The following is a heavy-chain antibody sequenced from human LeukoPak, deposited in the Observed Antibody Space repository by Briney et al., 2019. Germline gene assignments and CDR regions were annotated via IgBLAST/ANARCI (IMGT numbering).Heavy chain of an antibody. CDR1: GFTVRNNY. V-gene: IGHV3-66*01. J-gene: IGHJ4*02. Sequence: GGSLRLSCAASGFTVRNNYMSWVRQAPGKGLEWVSVIYSGGSTYYANSVKGRFTISRDNSKNTLYLQMNSLRAEDTAVYYCARVLAMVRGVIDYWGQGTLVTVSS. CDR3: ARVLAMVRGVIDY. CDR2: IYSGGST. D-gene: IGHD3-10*01.